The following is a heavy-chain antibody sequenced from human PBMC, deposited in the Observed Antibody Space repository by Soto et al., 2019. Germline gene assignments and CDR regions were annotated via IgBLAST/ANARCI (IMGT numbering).Heavy chain of an antibody. CDR2: ISAYNGNT. CDR3: ARDGPGLTTVTTFNY. CDR1: GYSFTNNG. D-gene: IGHD4-17*01. Sequence: ASVKVSCKASGYSFTNNGISWVRQAPGQGLEWMGWISAYNGNTNYVKKFQDRVTMTTDTSTSTASMELRSLRSDDTAVYYCARDGPGLTTVTTFNYWGQGTLVTVSS. J-gene: IGHJ4*02. V-gene: IGHV1-18*01.